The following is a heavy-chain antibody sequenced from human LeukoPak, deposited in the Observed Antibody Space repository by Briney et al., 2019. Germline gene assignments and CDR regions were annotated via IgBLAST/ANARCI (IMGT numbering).Heavy chain of an antibody. V-gene: IGHV3-43*02. D-gene: IGHD5-18*01. J-gene: IGHJ6*02. CDR3: AKEGSVDTSYYYGLDV. CDR1: GFSFADCA. CDR2: ISGDGDNT. Sequence: GGSLRLSCAASGFSFADCAMHSVRQVPGKGLEWVSLISGDGDNTYYADSVKGRFTISRDNNQNSLYLQMNSLTTGDTALYYCAKEGSVDTSYYYGLDVWGQGTTVSVSS.